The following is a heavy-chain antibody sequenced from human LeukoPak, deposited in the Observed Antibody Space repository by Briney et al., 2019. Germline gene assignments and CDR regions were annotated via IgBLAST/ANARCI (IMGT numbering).Heavy chain of an antibody. Sequence: VSVKVSCKASGYTFTSYGISWVRQAPGQGLEWMGWISAYNGNTNYAQKLQGRVTMTTDTSTSTAYMELRSLRSDDTAVYYCASTYSKARHDAFDIWGQGTMVTVSS. V-gene: IGHV1-18*01. J-gene: IGHJ3*02. CDR3: ASTYSKARHDAFDI. CDR1: GYTFTSYG. CDR2: ISAYNGNT. D-gene: IGHD4-11*01.